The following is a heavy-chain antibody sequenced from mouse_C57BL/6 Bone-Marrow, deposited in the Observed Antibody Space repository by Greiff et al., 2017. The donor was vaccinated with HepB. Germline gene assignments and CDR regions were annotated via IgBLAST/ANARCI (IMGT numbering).Heavy chain of an antibody. CDR1: GYTFTTYP. V-gene: IGHV1-47*01. Sequence: QVQLQQSGAELVKPGASVKMSCKASGYTFTTYPIEWMKQTHGKSLEWIGNFHPYNDDTKYNEKFKGKATLTVEKSSSTVYLELSRLTSDDSAVYYCARDYYGSSYPFYYAMDYWGQGTSVTVSS. D-gene: IGHD1-1*01. CDR2: FHPYNDDT. CDR3: ARDYYGSSYPFYYAMDY. J-gene: IGHJ4*01.